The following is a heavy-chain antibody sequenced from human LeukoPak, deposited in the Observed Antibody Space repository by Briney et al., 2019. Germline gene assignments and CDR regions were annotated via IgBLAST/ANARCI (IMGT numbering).Heavy chain of an antibody. CDR3: ASLSRSWLGFDY. J-gene: IGHJ4*02. V-gene: IGHV1-3*01. D-gene: IGHD6-13*01. CDR1: GYTFTSYA. Sequence: GASVKVSCKASGYTFTSYAMHWVRQAPGQRLEWMGWINAGNGNTKYSQKFQGRVTITRDTSASTAYMELSSLRSDDTAVYYCASLSRSWLGFDYWGQGTLVTVSS. CDR2: INAGNGNT.